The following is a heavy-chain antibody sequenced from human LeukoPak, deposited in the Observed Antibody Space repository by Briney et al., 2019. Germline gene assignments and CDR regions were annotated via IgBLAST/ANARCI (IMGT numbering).Heavy chain of an antibody. CDR3: AKDYTAMVRGPDY. Sequence: PGRSLRLSCAASGLTFDDYAMHWVRQAPGKGLGWVSGISWNSGSIGYADSVMGRFTISRDNAKNTLYLQMSSLRAEDTALYYCAKDYTAMVRGPDYWGQGTLVTVSS. V-gene: IGHV3-9*01. CDR1: GLTFDDYA. D-gene: IGHD5-18*01. J-gene: IGHJ4*02. CDR2: ISWNSGSI.